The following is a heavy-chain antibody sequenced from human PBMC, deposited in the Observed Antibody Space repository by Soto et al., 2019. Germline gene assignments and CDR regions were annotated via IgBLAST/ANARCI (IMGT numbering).Heavy chain of an antibody. CDR1: GGSISSGDYY. Sequence: ASETLSLTCTVSGGSISSGDYYWSWIRQPPGKGLEWIGYIYYSGSTYYNPSLKSRVTISVDTSKNQFSLKLSAVTAADTAVYYCARVRSEPNYYDSSGYFFDYWGQGTLVTVSS. CDR3: ARVRSEPNYYDSSGYFFDY. D-gene: IGHD3-22*01. J-gene: IGHJ4*02. V-gene: IGHV4-30-4*01. CDR2: IYYSGST.